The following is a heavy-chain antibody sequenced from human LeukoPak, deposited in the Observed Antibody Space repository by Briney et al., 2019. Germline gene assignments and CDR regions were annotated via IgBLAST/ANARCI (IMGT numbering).Heavy chain of an antibody. CDR2: IGGSGGST. D-gene: IGHD6-13*01. Sequence: GGSLRLSCAASGFTFSSYAMNWVRQAPGKGLEWVSAIGGSGGSTYYADSVKGRFTISRDNSKNTLYLQMNSLRAEDTAVYYCAKVGDYSSSWYGENYFDYWGQGTLVTVSS. CDR3: AKVGDYSSSWYGENYFDY. CDR1: GFTFSSYA. V-gene: IGHV3-23*01. J-gene: IGHJ4*02.